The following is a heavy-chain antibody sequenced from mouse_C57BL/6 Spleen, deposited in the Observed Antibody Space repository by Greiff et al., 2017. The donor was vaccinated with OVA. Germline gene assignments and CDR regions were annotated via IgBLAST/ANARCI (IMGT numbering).Heavy chain of an antibody. CDR2: ISYDGSN. CDR3: ARVALRGYFDY. V-gene: IGHV3-6*01. CDR1: GYSITSGYY. Sequence: VQLQQSGPGLVKPSQSLSLTCSVTGYSITSGYYWNWIRQFPGNKLEWMGYISYDGSNNYNPSLKNRISITRDTSKNQFFLKLNSVTTEDTATYYCARVALRGYFDYWGQGTTLTVSS. J-gene: IGHJ2*01. D-gene: IGHD1-1*01.